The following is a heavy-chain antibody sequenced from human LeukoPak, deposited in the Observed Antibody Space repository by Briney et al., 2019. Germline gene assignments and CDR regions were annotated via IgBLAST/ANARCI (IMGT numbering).Heavy chain of an antibody. Sequence: ETGGSLRLSCAASGFTFSSYSMNWVRQAPGKGLEWVSSISSSSSYIYYADSVKGRFTISRDNAKNSLYLQMNSLRAEDTAVYYCARVKLKVATRVDYWGQGTLVTVSS. J-gene: IGHJ4*02. V-gene: IGHV3-21*01. CDR1: GFTFSSYS. CDR3: ARVKLKVATRVDY. D-gene: IGHD5-12*01. CDR2: ISSSSSYI.